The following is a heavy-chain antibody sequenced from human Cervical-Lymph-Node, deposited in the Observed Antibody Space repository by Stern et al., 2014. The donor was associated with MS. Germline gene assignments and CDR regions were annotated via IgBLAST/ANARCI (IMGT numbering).Heavy chain of an antibody. CDR2: ISAYNGNA. Sequence: QVQLVQSGAEVKQPGASVKVSCKASGYTFTSYGISWVRQVPGQGLEWMGWISAYNGNANDSEKLQVRVSMTSDASSSTAFMELMSLRSDDTTVYYCARGLLGSENAFDIWGQGTMVTVSS. CDR3: ARGLLGSENAFDI. J-gene: IGHJ3*02. CDR1: GYTFTSYG. D-gene: IGHD2-15*01. V-gene: IGHV1-18*01.